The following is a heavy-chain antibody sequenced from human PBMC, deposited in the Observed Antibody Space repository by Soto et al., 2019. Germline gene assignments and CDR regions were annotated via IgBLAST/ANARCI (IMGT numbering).Heavy chain of an antibody. D-gene: IGHD1-1*01. CDR1: GYTLTELS. Sequence: QVQLVQSGAEVKKPGASVQVSCKVAGYTLTELSIHWVRQAPGKGLEWMGGLDPEDGETIYAEKFQGRVTMTEDTSRDTAYLSLSSLRSEDTAVYYCATRHEGRVSYIREYDAFDIWGQGTMVTVSS. CDR2: LDPEDGET. J-gene: IGHJ3*02. V-gene: IGHV1-24*01. CDR3: ATRHEGRVSYIREYDAFDI.